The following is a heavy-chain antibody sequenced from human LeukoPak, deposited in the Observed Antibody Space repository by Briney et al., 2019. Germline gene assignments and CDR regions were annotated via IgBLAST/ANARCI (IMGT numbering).Heavy chain of an antibody. V-gene: IGHV3-66*02. J-gene: IGHJ4*02. Sequence: GGSLRLSCAASGFTVSSNYVSWVRQAPGKGLEWVSVVYSGGSTYYADSVKGRFTISRDNSKNTLYLQMNSLRAEDTAVYYCVRDLGSCSGGSCYSVPDYWGQGTLVTVSS. CDR1: GFTVSSNY. CDR3: VRDLGSCSGGSCYSVPDY. CDR2: VYSGGST. D-gene: IGHD2-15*01.